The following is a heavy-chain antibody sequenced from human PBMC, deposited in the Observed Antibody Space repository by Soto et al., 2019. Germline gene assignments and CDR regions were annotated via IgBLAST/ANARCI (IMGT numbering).Heavy chain of an antibody. Sequence: SVKVSCKASGGLFSSYPISWVRQVPGQGLEWMGGIIPVFQTAYYTQRFQGRVTITADESTNTAYMELSSLRSEDTAICYCARGGSGYTWFNEFWGQGTLVTVSS. J-gene: IGHJ4*02. CDR1: GGLFSSYP. V-gene: IGHV1-69*13. D-gene: IGHD3-22*01. CDR3: ARGGSGYTWFNEF. CDR2: IIPVFQTA.